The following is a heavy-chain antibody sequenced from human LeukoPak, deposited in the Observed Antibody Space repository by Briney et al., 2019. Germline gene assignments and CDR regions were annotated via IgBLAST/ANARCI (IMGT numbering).Heavy chain of an antibody. D-gene: IGHD6-13*01. Sequence: PGGSLRLSCAASGFIFSRSAMHWVRQASGKGLEWVGRIRSKANSYATEYGASVKGRFTISRDDSRNTAYLQMNSLKTEDTAVYYCTRGYRQQLDYWGQGTLVTVSS. J-gene: IGHJ4*02. CDR2: IRSKANSYAT. V-gene: IGHV3-73*01. CDR3: TRGYRQQLDY. CDR1: GFIFSRSA.